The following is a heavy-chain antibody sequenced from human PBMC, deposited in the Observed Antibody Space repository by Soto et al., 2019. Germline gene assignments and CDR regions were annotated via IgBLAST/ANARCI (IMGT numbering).Heavy chain of an antibody. D-gene: IGHD2-8*01. CDR2: IYYSGST. Sequence: SETLSLTCTVSGGSISSGGYYWSWIRQHPGKGLEWIGYIYYSGSTYYNPSLKSRVTISVDTSKNQFSLKLSSVTAADTAVYYCASIEXYCTNGVCYFGGYYFDYWGQGTLVTVSS. V-gene: IGHV4-31*03. J-gene: IGHJ4*02. CDR3: ASIEXYCTNGVCYFGGYYFDY. CDR1: GGSISSGGYY.